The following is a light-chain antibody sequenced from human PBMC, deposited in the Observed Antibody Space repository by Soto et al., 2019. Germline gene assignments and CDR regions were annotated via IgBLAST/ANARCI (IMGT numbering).Light chain of an antibody. V-gene: IGKV1-33*01. Sequence: DIQMTQSPSSLSASVGDRVTITCQASQDISNYLNWYQQKPGKAPKLLLYDASNLETGVPSRFSGGGSWTDFTFTISSLQPEDIATYYCQQYDNLPLTFGGGTKVEIK. CDR3: QQYDNLPLT. J-gene: IGKJ4*01. CDR1: QDISNY. CDR2: DAS.